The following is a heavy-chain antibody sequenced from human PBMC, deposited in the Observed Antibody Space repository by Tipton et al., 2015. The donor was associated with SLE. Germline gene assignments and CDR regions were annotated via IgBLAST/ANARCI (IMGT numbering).Heavy chain of an antibody. D-gene: IGHD1-14*01. CDR1: GYTFTGYA. CDR3: ARDHHLYYYYYMAV. CDR2: INCGGGST. V-gene: IGHV1-46*01. J-gene: IGHJ6*03. Sequence: QSGAEVKKPGASVKVSCKASGYTFTGYAMNWVRQAPGQGLEWMGMINCGGGSTTYAQKFQGRLTMTRDTSTSTVYMELSSLRSEDTAVYFCARDHHLYYYYYMAVWGKGTTVTVSS.